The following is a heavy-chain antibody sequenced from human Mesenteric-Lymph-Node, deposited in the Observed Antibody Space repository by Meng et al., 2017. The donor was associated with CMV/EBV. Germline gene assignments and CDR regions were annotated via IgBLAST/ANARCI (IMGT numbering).Heavy chain of an antibody. V-gene: IGHV4-39*07. Sequence: QLQLQESVPGLVKPSETLSLTCTVSGGSISSSSYYWGWIRQPPGKGLEWIGSIYYSGSTYYNPSLKSRVTISVDTSKNQFSLKLSSVTAADTAVYYCARDGDYYDSSGYNPFDYWGQGTLVTSPQ. J-gene: IGHJ4*02. CDR3: ARDGDYYDSSGYNPFDY. D-gene: IGHD3-22*01. CDR2: IYYSGST. CDR1: GGSISSSSYY.